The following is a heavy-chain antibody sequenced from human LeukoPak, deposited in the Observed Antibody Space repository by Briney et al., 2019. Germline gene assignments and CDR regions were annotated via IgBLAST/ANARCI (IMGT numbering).Heavy chain of an antibody. Sequence: PSETLSLTCTVSGGSISSYYWSWIRQPPGKGLEWIGYIYYSGSTNYNPSLKSRVTISVDTSKNQFSLKLSSVTAADTAVYYCVRGYDFWSGLFDYWGQGTLVTVSS. CDR2: IYYSGST. V-gene: IGHV4-59*01. D-gene: IGHD3-3*01. CDR3: VRGYDFWSGLFDY. CDR1: GGSISSYY. J-gene: IGHJ4*02.